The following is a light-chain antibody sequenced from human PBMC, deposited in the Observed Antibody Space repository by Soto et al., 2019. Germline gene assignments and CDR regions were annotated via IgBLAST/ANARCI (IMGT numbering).Light chain of an antibody. CDR1: SGSIASNY. V-gene: IGLV6-57*02. Sequence: NFMLTQPHSVSESPGKTVTISCTGSSGSIASNYVQWYQRRPGSAPTTVIFDDHQRPSGVTDRFSGSIDSSSNSASLTFSGLRAEDEDGYYCQSYDCANRVVVFGGGTKLTVL. CDR2: DDH. J-gene: IGLJ3*02. CDR3: QSYDCANRVVV.